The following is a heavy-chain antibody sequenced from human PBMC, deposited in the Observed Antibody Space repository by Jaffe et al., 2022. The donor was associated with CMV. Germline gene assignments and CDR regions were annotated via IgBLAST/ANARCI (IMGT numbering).Heavy chain of an antibody. D-gene: IGHD2-2*01. CDR2: IRSKAYGGTT. J-gene: IGHJ3*02. CDR3: TRDKIQYDAFDI. Sequence: EVQLVESGGGLVQPGRSLRLSCTASGFTFGDYAMSWVRQAPGKGLEWVGFIRSKAYGGTTEYAASVKGRFTISRDDSKSIAYLQMNSLKTEDTAVYYCTRDKIQYDAFDIWGQGTMVTVSS. V-gene: IGHV3-49*04. CDR1: GFTFGDYA.